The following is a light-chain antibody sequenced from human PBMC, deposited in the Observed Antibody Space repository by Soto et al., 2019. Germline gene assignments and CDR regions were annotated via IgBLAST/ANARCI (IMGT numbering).Light chain of an antibody. CDR2: AAS. Sequence: DIQMTQSPSSRSASVVDRVTITFRASQGISTYLNWYQQRPGKAPKLLIYAASSLQSGVPSRFSGSGSETHFTLTISSLQPEDFATYSCQQSYSTTWTFGQGTKVDIK. CDR1: QGISTY. CDR3: QQSYSTTWT. J-gene: IGKJ1*01. V-gene: IGKV1-39*01.